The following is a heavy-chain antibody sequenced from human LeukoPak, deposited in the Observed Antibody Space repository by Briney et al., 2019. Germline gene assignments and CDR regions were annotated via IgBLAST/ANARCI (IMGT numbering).Heavy chain of an antibody. J-gene: IGHJ5*02. V-gene: IGHV4-34*01. CDR1: GGSFSGYY. CDR2: INHSGST. Sequence: SETLSLTCAVYGGSFSGYYWSWIRQPAGKGLEWIGEINHSGSTNSNPSLKSRVTISVDTSKNQFSLKLSSVTAADTAVYYCARAAIVVVVAATWFDPWGQGTLVTVSS. D-gene: IGHD2-15*01. CDR3: ARAAIVVVVAATWFDP.